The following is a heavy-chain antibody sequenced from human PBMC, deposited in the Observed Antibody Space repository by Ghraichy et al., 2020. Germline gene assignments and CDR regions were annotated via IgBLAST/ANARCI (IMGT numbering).Heavy chain of an antibody. Sequence: SQTLSLTCAISGESVSSSSAVWNWIRQSPSRGLEWLGRTYYRSKWYNDYAVSVKSRMTISPDTSNNQYSLQLNSMTPEDTAVYYCARGTKWERGSGDWFDPWGQGALVIVSS. D-gene: IGHD1-26*01. V-gene: IGHV6-1*01. CDR1: GESVSSSSAV. CDR3: ARGTKWERGSGDWFDP. J-gene: IGHJ5*02. CDR2: TYYRSKWYN.